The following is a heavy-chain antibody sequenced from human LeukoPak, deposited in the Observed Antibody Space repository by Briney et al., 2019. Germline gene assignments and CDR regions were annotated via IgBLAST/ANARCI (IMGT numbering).Heavy chain of an antibody. CDR3: TTDTDYYGSGSYYIYYYYYGMDV. J-gene: IGHJ6*04. CDR2: IKSKTDGGTT. CDR1: GFTFSNAW. D-gene: IGHD3-10*01. Sequence: PGGSLRLSCAASGFTFSNAWMSWVRQAPGKGLEWVGRIKSKTDGGTTDYAAPVKGRFTISRDDSKNTLYLQMNSLKTEDTAVYYCTTDTDYYGSGSYYIYYYYYGMDVWGKGTTVIVSS. V-gene: IGHV3-15*01.